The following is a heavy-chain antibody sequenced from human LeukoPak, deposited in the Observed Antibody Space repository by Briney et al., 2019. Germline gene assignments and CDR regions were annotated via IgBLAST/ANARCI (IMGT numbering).Heavy chain of an antibody. D-gene: IGHD4-11*01. J-gene: IGHJ5*02. V-gene: IGHV1-8*03. CDR1: GYPFSNYD. Sequence: ASVKVSCKASGYPFSNYDINWVRQATGQGLEWMGWMNPNSCNTDYAQKFQGRVTITRNTSISTAYMELSGLRSEDTAVYYCARGRATVTTHWVDPWGQGTLVTASS. CDR3: ARGRATVTTHWVDP. CDR2: MNPNSCNT.